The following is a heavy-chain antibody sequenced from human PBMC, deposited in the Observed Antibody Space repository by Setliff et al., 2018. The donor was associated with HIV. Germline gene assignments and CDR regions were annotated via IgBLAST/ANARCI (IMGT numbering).Heavy chain of an antibody. CDR1: GGSISSSSYY. Sequence: PSETLSLTCTVSGGSISSSSYYWGWIRQPPGKGLEWIGEITPSGATNYLPSLKSRVTMSLDTSKNQFSLKMTSVTAADTALYYCSNWKTTIDEDAWGQGTLVTVSS. CDR3: SNWKTTIDEDA. D-gene: IGHD1-1*01. V-gene: IGHV4-39*07. J-gene: IGHJ5*02. CDR2: ITPSGAT.